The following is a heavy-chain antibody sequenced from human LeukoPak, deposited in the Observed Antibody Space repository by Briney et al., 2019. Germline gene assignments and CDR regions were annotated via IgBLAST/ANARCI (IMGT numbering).Heavy chain of an antibody. Sequence: GASVKVSCKASGYTFTGYYVHWVRQAPGQGLEWMGWINPNSGGTNYAQKFQGRVTMTRDTSISTAYMELSRLRSDDTAVYYCATEDYYDSSGSTLFDYWGQGTLVTVSS. V-gene: IGHV1-2*02. CDR3: ATEDYYDSSGSTLFDY. J-gene: IGHJ4*02. CDR1: GYTFTGYY. CDR2: INPNSGGT. D-gene: IGHD3-22*01.